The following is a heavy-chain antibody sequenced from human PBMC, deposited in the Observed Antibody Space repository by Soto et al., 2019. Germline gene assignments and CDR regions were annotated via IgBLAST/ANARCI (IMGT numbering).Heavy chain of an antibody. D-gene: IGHD3-3*01. V-gene: IGHV4-31*03. CDR1: GGSISSGGYY. CDR2: NYYSGIT. CDR3: ARDPPYYDFRLVV. Sequence: SETLSLTCTVSGGSISSGGYYWTWIRQHPGKGLEWIGYNYYSGITYYNPSLKSRVTISLDTSKNQFSLKLSSVTAADTAVYYCARDPPYYDFRLVVWGQGTTVTVSS. J-gene: IGHJ6*02.